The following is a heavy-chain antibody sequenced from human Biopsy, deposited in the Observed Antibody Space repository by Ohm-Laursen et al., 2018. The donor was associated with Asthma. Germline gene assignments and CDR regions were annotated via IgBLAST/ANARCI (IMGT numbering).Heavy chain of an antibody. Sequence: SLRLSCSASGFSVSSNYMSWVRQAPGKGLEWVSVIYSGGSTYYADSVKGRFTISRDNSKNTLYLQMNSLRAEDTAVYYCARDAWELQKPYAYYFDYWGQGTLVTVSS. D-gene: IGHD1-26*01. CDR2: IYSGGST. J-gene: IGHJ4*02. CDR1: GFSVSSNY. V-gene: IGHV3-53*05. CDR3: ARDAWELQKPYAYYFDY.